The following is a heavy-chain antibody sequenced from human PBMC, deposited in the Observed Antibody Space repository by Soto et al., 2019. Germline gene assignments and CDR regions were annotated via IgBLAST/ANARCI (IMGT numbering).Heavy chain of an antibody. CDR3: ARSTPGNPFDI. CDR1: GFSFTSYT. D-gene: IGHD3-10*01. J-gene: IGHJ3*02. Sequence: GGSLRLSCAASGFSFTSYTMNWVRQAPGKGLEWVASISAGGRSIYYADSLKGRSTVSRDNAKSSLYLQVNSLRAEDTAVYYCARSTPGNPFDIWGQGTMVTVSS. CDR2: ISAGGRSI. V-gene: IGHV3-21*01.